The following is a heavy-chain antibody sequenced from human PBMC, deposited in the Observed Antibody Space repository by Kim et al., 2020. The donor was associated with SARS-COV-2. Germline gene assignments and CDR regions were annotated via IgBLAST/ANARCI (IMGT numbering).Heavy chain of an antibody. V-gene: IGHV3-53*01. Sequence: GGSLRLSCAASGFNVSTNYISWVRQAPGKGLEWVSIIYTGGAIYYADSVRGRFTISRDSSRNTVYLQMNSLRVEDTALYYCTRDKGGGSHNRWRVDAFDVWGQGTMVTVSS. CDR2: IYTGGAI. CDR3: TRDKGGGSHNRWRVDAFDV. J-gene: IGHJ3*01. CDR1: GFNVSTNY. D-gene: IGHD1-26*01.